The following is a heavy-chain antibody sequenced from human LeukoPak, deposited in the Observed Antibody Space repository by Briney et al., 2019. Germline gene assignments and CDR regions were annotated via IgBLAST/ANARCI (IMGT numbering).Heavy chain of an antibody. Sequence: ASVKVSCKASGYTFTSYDINWVRQATGQGLEWMGWMNPNSGNTGYAQKFQGRVTITRNTSISTAYMELSSLRSEDTAVYYCARMVADYYYYYYMDVWGKGTTVTVSS. CDR2: MNPNSGNT. V-gene: IGHV1-8*03. J-gene: IGHJ6*03. CDR3: ARMVADYYYYYYMDV. D-gene: IGHD6-19*01. CDR1: GYTFTSYD.